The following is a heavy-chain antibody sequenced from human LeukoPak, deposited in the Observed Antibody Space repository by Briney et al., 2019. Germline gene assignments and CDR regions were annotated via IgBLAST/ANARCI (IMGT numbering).Heavy chain of an antibody. CDR3: ARETRFGVFDY. CDR2: ISSSGSTI. D-gene: IGHD3-10*01. CDR1: GLTFSSYE. V-gene: IGHV3-48*03. J-gene: IGHJ4*02. Sequence: GGPLRLSCAASGLTFSSYEMNWVRQAPGKGLEWVSYISSSGSTIYYADSVKGRFTISRDNAKNSLYLQMNSLRAEDTAVYYCARETRFGVFDYWGQGTLVTVSS.